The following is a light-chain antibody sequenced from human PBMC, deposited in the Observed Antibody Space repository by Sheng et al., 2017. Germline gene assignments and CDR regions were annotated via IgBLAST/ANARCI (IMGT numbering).Light chain of an antibody. CDR3: QQYNSYAT. CDR2: EAS. Sequence: DIQMTQSPSTLSASLGDRVTITCRASQSITTSLAWHQQKPGQAPKVLISEASRLESGVPSRFSGSGSGTEFTLTISSLQPDDFATYYCQQYNSYATFGQGTKLEIK. V-gene: IGKV1-5*03. J-gene: IGKJ2*01. CDR1: QSITTS.